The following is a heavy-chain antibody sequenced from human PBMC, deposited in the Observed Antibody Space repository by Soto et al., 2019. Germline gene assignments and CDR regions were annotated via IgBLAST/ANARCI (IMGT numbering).Heavy chain of an antibody. CDR1: GGSFSGYY. D-gene: IGHD6-6*01. CDR3: ARGGRPLRAARRGRGFFDY. J-gene: IGHJ4*02. CDR2: INHSGST. Sequence: PSETLSLTCAVYGGSFSGYYWSWIRQPPGKGLEWMGEINHSGSTNYNPSLRSRVTISVDTSKNQFSLTLSSVTAADTAVYYCARGGRPLRAARRGRGFFDYWGQGTLVTVSS. V-gene: IGHV4-34*01.